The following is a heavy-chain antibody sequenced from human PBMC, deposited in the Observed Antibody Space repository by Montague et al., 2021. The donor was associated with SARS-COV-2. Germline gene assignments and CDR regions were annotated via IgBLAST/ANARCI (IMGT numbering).Heavy chain of an antibody. Sequence: SETLSLTCTVSGGSISNYYWSWIWKPPGRGLERIGYIYYSGSTDYSSSPKSRVTISLDTSKNQFPLKVTSVTAADTAVYYCARGGGYYNYGLDIWGPGTTVTVSS. V-gene: IGHV4-59*01. D-gene: IGHD3-22*01. CDR3: ARGGGYYNYGLDI. CDR1: GGSISNYY. CDR2: IYYSGST. J-gene: IGHJ6*02.